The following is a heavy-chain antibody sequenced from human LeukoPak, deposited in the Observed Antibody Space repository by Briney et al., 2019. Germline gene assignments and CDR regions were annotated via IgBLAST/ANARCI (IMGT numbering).Heavy chain of an antibody. CDR1: GASISATNYY. Sequence: PSETLSLTCTVSGASISATNYYWGWIRQPPGKGLEWIGYIYYSGNSYYNPSLKSRVTISVDTSKNQFSLKLSSVTAADTAVYYCARDDPHYMDVWGKGTTVTVSS. CDR3: ARDDPHYMDV. J-gene: IGHJ6*03. V-gene: IGHV4-39*07. CDR2: IYYSGNS.